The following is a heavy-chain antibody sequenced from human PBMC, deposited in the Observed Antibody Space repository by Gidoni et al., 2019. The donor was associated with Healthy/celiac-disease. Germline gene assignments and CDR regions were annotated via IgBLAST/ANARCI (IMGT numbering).Heavy chain of an antibody. CDR1: GYTFTSYD. V-gene: IGHV1-8*01. CDR3: ARATQWELPVYYYYMDV. Sequence: QVQLVQSGAEVKKPGASVKVSCKASGYTFTSYDINWVRQATGQGLEWMGWMNPNSGNTGYAQKFQGRVTMTRNTSRSTAYMELSSLRSEDTAVYYCARATQWELPVYYYYMDVWGKGTTVTVSS. D-gene: IGHD1-26*01. CDR2: MNPNSGNT. J-gene: IGHJ6*03.